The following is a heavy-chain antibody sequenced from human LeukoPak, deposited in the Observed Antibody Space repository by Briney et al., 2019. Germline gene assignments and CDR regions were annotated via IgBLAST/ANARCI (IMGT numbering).Heavy chain of an antibody. D-gene: IGHD2-2*01. CDR3: ARRGLVPAFDI. J-gene: IGHJ3*02. V-gene: IGHV3-74*01. CDR2: INGDGSST. CDR1: GFTFSSYW. Sequence: PGGSLTLSCAASGFTFSSYWMHWVRPAAGKGLVWVSRINGDGSSTTYADAVKGRFTISRDNAKNTPYLQMSSLRAEDTAVYYCARRGLVPAFDIWGQGTMVTVSS.